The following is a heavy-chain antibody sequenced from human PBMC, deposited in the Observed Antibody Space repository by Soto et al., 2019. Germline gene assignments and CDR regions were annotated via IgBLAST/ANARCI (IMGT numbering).Heavy chain of an antibody. J-gene: IGHJ4*02. CDR1: GFTFSSYV. Sequence: EVQLLESGGAWVQPGGSLRLSCAASGFTFSSYVMTWVRQAPGKGLEWVSSISGTVGYTYYADSVSGRFTISRDNSKNTSYLQMDSLTGEDTARYYCAKGLVDCGGAVCFDWGQGTLVTVSS. D-gene: IGHD2-21*01. CDR2: ISGTVGYT. CDR3: AKGLVDCGGAVCFD. V-gene: IGHV3-23*01.